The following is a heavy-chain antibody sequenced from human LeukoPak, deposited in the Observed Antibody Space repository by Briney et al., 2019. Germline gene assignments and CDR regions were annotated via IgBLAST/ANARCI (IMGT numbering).Heavy chain of an antibody. J-gene: IGHJ6*02. CDR2: TYYRSKWYT. CDR3: AAANYSVYYYYYGMDV. V-gene: IGHV6-1*01. CDR1: GDSVSSNSAA. D-gene: IGHD3-10*01. Sequence: SQTLALTCDISGDSVSSNSAAWNWSRQSPSRGLGWLGRTYYRSKWYTDYAVSVKSRITIKPDTSKNQFSLQLNSVTPEDTAVYFCAAANYSVYYYYYGMDVWGQGTTVTVSS.